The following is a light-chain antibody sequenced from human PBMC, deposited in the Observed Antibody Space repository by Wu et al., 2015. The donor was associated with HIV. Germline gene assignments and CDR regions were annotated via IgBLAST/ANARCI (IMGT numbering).Light chain of an antibody. Sequence: VLTQSPGTLSLSPGERATLSCRASQSVSSSYLVWYQQKPGQAPRLLIYGASSRATGIPDRFSGSGSGTDFTLTISRLEPEDFAVYYCQQYGDSPPYSFGQGTKLEIK. J-gene: IGKJ2*03. CDR3: QQYGDSPPYS. CDR2: GAS. V-gene: IGKV3-20*01. CDR1: QSVSSSY.